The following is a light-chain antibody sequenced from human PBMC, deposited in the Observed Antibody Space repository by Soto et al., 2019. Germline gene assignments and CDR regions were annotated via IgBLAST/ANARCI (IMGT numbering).Light chain of an antibody. CDR3: MQRSHWPHT. V-gene: IGKV2-30*02. J-gene: IGKJ2*01. Sequence: DVVMTQSPLSLPVTLGQPASISCRSSQTLVHSDGNTYLNWFQQRPGQSPRRLIFDISNRDSGVPDRFSGSGSGTQFPLKISRVEAEDVGVYYCMQRSHWPHTFGQGTKLEIK. CDR1: QTLVHSDGNTY. CDR2: DIS.